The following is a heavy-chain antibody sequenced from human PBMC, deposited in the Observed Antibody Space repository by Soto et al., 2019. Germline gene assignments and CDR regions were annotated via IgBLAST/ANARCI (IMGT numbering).Heavy chain of an antibody. CDR3: ARTYPWLKPYFDY. V-gene: IGHV3-23*01. CDR2: ISSIGGST. Sequence: EVQLLESGGGLVQPGGSLRLSCAASGFTFTSYAMSWVRQSPGKGLEWVSSISSIGGSTYYADSVKGRFTISRDNSKNTLYLQMNSLRAEETALYFCARTYPWLKPYFDYWGQGTLVTASS. J-gene: IGHJ4*02. D-gene: IGHD6-19*01. CDR1: GFTFTSYA.